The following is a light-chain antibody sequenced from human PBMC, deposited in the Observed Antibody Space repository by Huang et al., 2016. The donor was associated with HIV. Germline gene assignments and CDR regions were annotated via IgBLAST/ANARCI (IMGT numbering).Light chain of an antibody. Sequence: DIQMTQSPSTLSASVGDTVTITCRASQNIDNWLAWYQQKPGKAPKALIYRASSLESWVPSRFSGGGSGTEFTLTISSLQPDDFATYYCQQYNTYSRTFGQGTKVEIK. V-gene: IGKV1-5*03. CDR2: RAS. J-gene: IGKJ1*01. CDR3: QQYNTYSRT. CDR1: QNIDNW.